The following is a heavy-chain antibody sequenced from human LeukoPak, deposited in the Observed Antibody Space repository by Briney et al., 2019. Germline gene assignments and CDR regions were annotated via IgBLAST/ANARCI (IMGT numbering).Heavy chain of an antibody. CDR3: ARRTSGGGLFDY. CDR2: IFYSGDT. D-gene: IGHD3-10*01. CDR1: GGSISSSSYY. J-gene: IGHJ4*02. Sequence: PSETLSLTCTFSGGSISSSSYYWGWIRQPPGKGLEWIGSIFYSGDTYYNASLKSRVTISVDTSKKHFSLKLTSVTSADTAVYYCARRTSGGGLFDYWGQGTLVTVSS. V-gene: IGHV4-39*02.